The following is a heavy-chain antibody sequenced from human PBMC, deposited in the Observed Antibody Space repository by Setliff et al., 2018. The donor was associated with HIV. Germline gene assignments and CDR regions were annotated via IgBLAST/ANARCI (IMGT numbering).Heavy chain of an antibody. V-gene: IGHV4-34*01. CDR3: ARVQDDFGCFDY. CDR2: INHSGST. D-gene: IGHD4-17*01. CDR1: GGSFSGYY. Sequence: SETLSLTCAVYGGSFSGYYWSWIRQPPGKGLEWIGEINHSGSTNYNPSLKSRVTISVDTSKNQFSLKLSSVTAADTAVYYCARVQDDFGCFDYWGQGTLVTVSS. J-gene: IGHJ4*02.